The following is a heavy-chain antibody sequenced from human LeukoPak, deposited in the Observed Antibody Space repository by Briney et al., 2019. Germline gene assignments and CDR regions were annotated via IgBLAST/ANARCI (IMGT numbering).Heavy chain of an antibody. CDR2: ISYDGSNK. Sequence: PGRSLRLSCAASGFTFSSYAMHWVRQAPGKGLEWVAVISYDGSNKYYADSVKGRFTISRDNSKNTLYLQMNSLRAEDTAVYYCAKAPDFWSGYYLFDYWGRGTLVTVSS. D-gene: IGHD3-3*01. V-gene: IGHV3-30-3*01. CDR1: GFTFSSYA. J-gene: IGHJ4*02. CDR3: AKAPDFWSGYYLFDY.